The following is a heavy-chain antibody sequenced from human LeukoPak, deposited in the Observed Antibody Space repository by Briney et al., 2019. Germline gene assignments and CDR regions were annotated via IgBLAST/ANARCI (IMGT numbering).Heavy chain of an antibody. CDR2: IYYSGST. J-gene: IGHJ6*03. Sequence: SETLSLTCTVSGGSISSYYWSWIRQPPGKGLEWVGYIYYSGSTNYNPSLKSRVTISVDTSKNQFSLKLSSVTAADTAVYYCARGIVGANPYYYYYMDAWGKGTTVTVSS. V-gene: IGHV4-59*01. CDR3: ARGIVGANPYYYYYMDA. CDR1: GGSISSYY. D-gene: IGHD1-26*01.